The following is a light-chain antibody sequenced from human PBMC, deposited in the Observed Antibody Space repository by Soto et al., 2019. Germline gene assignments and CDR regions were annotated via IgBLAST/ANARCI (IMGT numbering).Light chain of an antibody. CDR2: GAS. V-gene: IGKV1-39*01. CDR1: QGFTNY. J-gene: IGKJ4*01. CDR3: QQGYTKSPLT. Sequence: DIQMTQSPSSLSASVGDTVTLTCRASQGFTNYLAWYQQKPGKAPRLLIFGASNLQSGVPSRFSGSGVGTHFTLTISSLQAEDFATYYCQQGYTKSPLTFAGGTKVDIK.